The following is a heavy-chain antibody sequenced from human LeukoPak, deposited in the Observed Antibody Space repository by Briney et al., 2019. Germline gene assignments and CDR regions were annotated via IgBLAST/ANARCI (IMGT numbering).Heavy chain of an antibody. CDR1: GGSVSSGTYY. D-gene: IGHD2-2*01. CDR2: IYTSEST. Sequence: MSSQTLSLTCTVSGGSVSSGTYYWSWIRQPAGKGLGWIGHIYTSESTNYNPSLKSRVTISVDTSKNQFSLKLTSVTAADTAVYYCARDDWTYCSSTTCPDAYIWGQGTMVTVSS. CDR3: ARDDWTYCSSTTCPDAYI. J-gene: IGHJ3*02. V-gene: IGHV4-61*09.